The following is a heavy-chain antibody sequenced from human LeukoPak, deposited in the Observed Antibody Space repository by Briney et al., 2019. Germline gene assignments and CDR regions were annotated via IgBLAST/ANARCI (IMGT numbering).Heavy chain of an antibody. D-gene: IGHD6-19*01. V-gene: IGHV4-4*09. CDR3: ARAAVAGYFDY. CDR1: GGSISSYF. J-gene: IGHJ4*02. CDR2: ILASGTT. Sequence: PSETLSLTCTVSGGSISSYFWHWIRQPPGKGLEWVGYILASGTTAYNPSLKSRVTISVDTSKNQFSLKLSSVTAADTAVYYCARAAVAGYFDYWGQGTLVTVSS.